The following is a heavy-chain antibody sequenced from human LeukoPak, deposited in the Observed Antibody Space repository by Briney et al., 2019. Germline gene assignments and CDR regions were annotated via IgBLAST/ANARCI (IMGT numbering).Heavy chain of an antibody. J-gene: IGHJ6*02. D-gene: IGHD6-19*01. CDR2: ISYDGSNK. V-gene: IGHV3-30-3*01. CDR1: GFNFSSYA. Sequence: GGSLRLSCAASGFNFSSYAIHWVRQAPGKGLEWVAVISYDGSNKYYADSVKGRFTISRDNSKNSLYLQVNSLRDEDTAVYYCARDVSGWYLSGGYYYYGMDVWGQGTTVTVSS. CDR3: ARDVSGWYLSGGYYYYGMDV.